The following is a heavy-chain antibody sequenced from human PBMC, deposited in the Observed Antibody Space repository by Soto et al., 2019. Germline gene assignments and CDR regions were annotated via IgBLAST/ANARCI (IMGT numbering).Heavy chain of an antibody. D-gene: IGHD6-6*01. CDR1: GGSISSSSYY. J-gene: IGHJ4*02. V-gene: IGHV4-39*01. CDR3: ARAPKVSGSAQTRPDF. CDR2: IYYSGST. Sequence: DTLSLTCTVSGGSISSSSYYWGWIRQPPGKGLEWIGSIYYSGSTYYNPSLKSRVTISVDTSKNQFSLNLTSLTAADTAVYYCARAPKVSGSAQTRPDFWGQGSLVTVSS.